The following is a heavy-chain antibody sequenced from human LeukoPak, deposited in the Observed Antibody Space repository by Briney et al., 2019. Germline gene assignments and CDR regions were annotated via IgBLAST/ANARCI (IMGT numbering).Heavy chain of an antibody. V-gene: IGHV4-30-4*01. CDR1: GGSMSSGDYY. J-gene: IGHJ4*02. CDR3: ARAFRFESRSFDC. CDR2: TSLSTPT. Sequence: SETLSLTCTVSGGSMSSGDYYWSWFRQPPGKGLEWLGYTSLSTPTYYNVSIKSPIAISLDTPRNQFSLNLLSVTAADTAVYYCARAFRFESRSFDCWGQGILVTVSS. D-gene: IGHD2/OR15-2a*01.